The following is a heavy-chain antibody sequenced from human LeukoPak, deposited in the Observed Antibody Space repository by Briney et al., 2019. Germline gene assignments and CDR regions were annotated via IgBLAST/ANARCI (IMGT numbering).Heavy chain of an antibody. CDR2: INPSGSSA. CDR1: GYSFTSYY. J-gene: IGHJ5*02. V-gene: IGHV1-46*01. Sequence: ASVKVSCKASGYSFTSYYMHWVRQAPGQGLEWMGFINPSGSSAAYAQKFQGRLTMIRDMFTSTDYMELTSLTSDDTAVYYCARDNSVGETAWWFDPWGQGTLVTVSS. D-gene: IGHD1-26*01. CDR3: ARDNSVGETAWWFDP.